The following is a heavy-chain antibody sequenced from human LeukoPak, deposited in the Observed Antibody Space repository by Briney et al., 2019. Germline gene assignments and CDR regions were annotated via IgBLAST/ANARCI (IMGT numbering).Heavy chain of an antibody. CDR2: INSDGSST. J-gene: IGHJ4*02. D-gene: IGHD3-16*01. CDR3: ASPSGSYGSRIDY. V-gene: IGHV3-74*01. CDR1: GFTFSSYW. Sequence: GGSLRLSCAASGFTFSSYWMHWVRQVPGKGLLWVSRINSDGSSTGYADSVKGRFTISRGNAKNTLYLQMNSLRAEDTAVYYCASPSGSYGSRIDYWGQGTLVTVSS.